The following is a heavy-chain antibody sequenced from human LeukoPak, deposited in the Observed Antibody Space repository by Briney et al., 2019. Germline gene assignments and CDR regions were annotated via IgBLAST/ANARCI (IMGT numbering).Heavy chain of an antibody. V-gene: IGHV1-2*02. CDR1: GYTFTGYY. CDR2: INPNSGGT. Sequence: ASVKVSCKASGYTFTGYYMHWVRQAPGQGLERMGWINPNSGGTNYAQKFQGRVTMTRDTSISTAYMELSRLRSDDTAVYYCARAGYSSGWYDLGYFDLWGRGTLVTVSS. J-gene: IGHJ2*01. CDR3: ARAGYSSGWYDLGYFDL. D-gene: IGHD6-19*01.